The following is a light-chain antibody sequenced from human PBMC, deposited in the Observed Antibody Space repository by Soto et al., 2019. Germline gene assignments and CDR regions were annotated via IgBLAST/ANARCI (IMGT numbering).Light chain of an antibody. J-gene: IGLJ1*01. CDR3: SSYASSTTPYV. CDR1: SSDVGSYNL. V-gene: IGLV2-14*02. Sequence: QSALTQPASVSGSPGQSITISCTGTSSDVGSYNLVSWYQQHPGKAPKLMIYEGSKRPSGVSNRFSGSKSGNTASLTISGLQAEDKADYYCSSYASSTTPYVFGTGTKVTVL. CDR2: EGS.